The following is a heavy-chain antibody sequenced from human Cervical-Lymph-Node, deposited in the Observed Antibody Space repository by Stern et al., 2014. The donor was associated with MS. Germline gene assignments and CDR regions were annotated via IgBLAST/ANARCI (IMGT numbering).Heavy chain of an antibody. D-gene: IGHD6-19*01. V-gene: IGHV4-39*01. J-gene: IGHJ4*02. Sequence: QLQLQESGPGLVKPSETLSLTCTVSGGSISSSSYYWGWIRQPPGKGLEWIGSIYYSGSTYYNPSLKSRVTISVDTSKNQFSLKLSSVTAADTAVYYCARQTVAGRGDYWGQGTLVTVSS. CDR1: GGSISSSSYY. CDR2: IYYSGST. CDR3: ARQTVAGRGDY.